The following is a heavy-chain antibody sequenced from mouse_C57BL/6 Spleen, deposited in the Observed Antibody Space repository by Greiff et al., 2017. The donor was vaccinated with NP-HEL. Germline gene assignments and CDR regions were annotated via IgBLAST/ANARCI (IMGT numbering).Heavy chain of an antibody. CDR1: GYTFTSYW. CDR3: ARSGPGGNYFFDD. J-gene: IGHJ2*01. CDR2: IDPSDSYT. Sequence: QVQLQQSGAELVRPGTSVKLSCKASGYTFTSYWMHWVKQRPGQGLEWIGVIDPSDSYTNYNQKFKGKATLTVDTSSSTAYMQLSSLTSEDSAVYYCARSGPGGNYFFDDWGQGTTLTVSS. D-gene: IGHD2-1*01. V-gene: IGHV1-59*01.